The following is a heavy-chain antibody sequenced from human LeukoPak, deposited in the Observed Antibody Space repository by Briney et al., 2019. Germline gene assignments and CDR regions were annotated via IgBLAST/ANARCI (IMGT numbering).Heavy chain of an antibody. CDR1: GFTFSSYA. CDR3: AKAADTAMVTRGGYFDY. J-gene: IGHJ4*02. V-gene: IGHV3-23*01. Sequence: PGGSLRLSCAASGFTFSSYAMSWVRQAPGKGLEWVSAISGSGGSAYYADSVKGRFTISRDNPKNTLYLQMNSLRAEDTAVYYCAKAADTAMVTRGGYFDYWGQGTLVTVSS. CDR2: ISGSGGSA. D-gene: IGHD5-18*01.